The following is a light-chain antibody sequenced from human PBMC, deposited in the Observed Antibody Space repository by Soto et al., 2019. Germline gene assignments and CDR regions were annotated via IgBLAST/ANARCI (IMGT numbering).Light chain of an antibody. CDR3: QLSGT. CDR2: GTS. J-gene: IGKJ3*01. V-gene: IGKV3-20*01. CDR1: QSIDSSY. Sequence: IVLTQSPGTLSLSPGDTATLSCRASQSIDSSYVAWYQQKPGQPPSLLVYGTSTRATGIPDRFSGRGSGTDFTLSISRLEPEDFAVYFCQLSGTFGPGTKV.